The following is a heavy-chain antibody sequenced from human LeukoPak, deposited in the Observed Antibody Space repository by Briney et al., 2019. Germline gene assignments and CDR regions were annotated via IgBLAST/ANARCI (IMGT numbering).Heavy chain of an antibody. CDR1: GFTFSSYN. J-gene: IGHJ4*02. Sequence: GGSLRLSCAASGFTFSSYNMNWVRQAPGKGLEWVSSIGGGGSYIFYADSVKGRFTISRDNAKNSLSLQMNSLRAEDTAVYYCARGQEHLWSHKDYWGQGTLVTVSP. V-gene: IGHV3-21*01. CDR3: ARGQEHLWSHKDY. CDR2: IGGGGSYI. D-gene: IGHD3-10*01.